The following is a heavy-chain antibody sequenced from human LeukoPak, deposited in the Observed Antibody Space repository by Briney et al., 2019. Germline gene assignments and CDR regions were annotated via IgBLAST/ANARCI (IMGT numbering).Heavy chain of an antibody. CDR1: GFTFSSYW. CDR3: ARLRTGIAAAAGDY. V-gene: IGHV3-7*01. CDR2: IKQDGSEK. Sequence: GGSLRLSCAASGFTFSSYWMSWVRQAPGKGLEWVANIKQDGSEKYYVDSMKGRFTISRDNAKNSLYLQMNSLRAEDTAVYYCARLRTGIAAAAGDYWGQGTLVTVSS. D-gene: IGHD6-13*01. J-gene: IGHJ4*02.